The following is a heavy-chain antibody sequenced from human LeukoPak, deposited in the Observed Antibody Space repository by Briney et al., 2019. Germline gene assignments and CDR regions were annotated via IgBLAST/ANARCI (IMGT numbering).Heavy chain of an antibody. D-gene: IGHD7-27*01. CDR3: AIDPNWGTHS. V-gene: IGHV3-30-3*01. CDR2: ISYDGSNK. J-gene: IGHJ4*02. Sequence: GGSLRLSCAASGFTFSSYAMHWVRQAPGKGLEWVAVISYDGSNKYYADSVKGRFTISRDNSKNALYLQMNSLRVEDTAVYYCAIDPNWGTHSWGQGVLVTVSS. CDR1: GFTFSSYA.